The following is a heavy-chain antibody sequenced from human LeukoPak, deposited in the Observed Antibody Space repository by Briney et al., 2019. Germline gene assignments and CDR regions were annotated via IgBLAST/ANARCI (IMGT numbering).Heavy chain of an antibody. V-gene: IGHV3-9*01. Sequence: GRWLRLSCAASRFTLDEYATHGVRHTPRKGVEWVSGISWTSGSIGYADSVKGRFTIARDNAKNSLYRQMNSLRAEDTALYYCAKAICGTSCGFDPWGQGTLVTVSS. D-gene: IGHD2-2*01. CDR3: AKAICGTSCGFDP. CDR2: ISWTSGSI. J-gene: IGHJ5*02. CDR1: RFTLDEYA.